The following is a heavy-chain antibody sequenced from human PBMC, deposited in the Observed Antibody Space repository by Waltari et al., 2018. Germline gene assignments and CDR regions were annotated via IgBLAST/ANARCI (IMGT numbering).Heavy chain of an antibody. CDR1: GYTFTGYY. CDR3: AREGSVGAGYFDY. Sequence: QVQLVQSGAEVKKPGASVKVSCKASGYTFTGYYMHWVRQAPGQGLEWMGWINPNRGGTNYAQKFQGRVTMTRDTSISTAYMELSRLRSDDTAVYYCAREGSVGAGYFDYWGQGTLVTVSS. CDR2: INPNRGGT. D-gene: IGHD1-26*01. J-gene: IGHJ4*02. V-gene: IGHV1-2*02.